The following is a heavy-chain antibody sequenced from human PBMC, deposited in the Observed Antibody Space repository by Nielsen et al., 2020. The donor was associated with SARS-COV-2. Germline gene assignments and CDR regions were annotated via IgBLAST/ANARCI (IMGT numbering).Heavy chain of an antibody. CDR1: GGAFSGYR. Sequence: SETLSLTCGVSGGAFSGYRWTWVRQSPGKGLEWLGEINDGGTTNYNPPLTGRVSISQDASKRQLSLKLSSVTAADTALYFCARGIYDFLSGSDVSLNGLDVWGQGTTVTVSS. J-gene: IGHJ6*02. CDR3: ARGIYDFLSGSDVSLNGLDV. CDR2: INDGGTT. V-gene: IGHV4-34*01. D-gene: IGHD3-3*01.